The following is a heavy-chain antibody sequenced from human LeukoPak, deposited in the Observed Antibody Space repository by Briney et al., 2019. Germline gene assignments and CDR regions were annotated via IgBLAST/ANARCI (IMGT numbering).Heavy chain of an antibody. CDR1: GYTFTSYG. V-gene: IGHV1-18*01. D-gene: IGHD7-27*01. J-gene: IGHJ6*02. Sequence: ASVKVSCKASGYTFTSYGISWVRQAPGQGLGWMGWISAYNGNTNYAQKLQGRVTMTTDTSTSTAYMELRSLRSDDAAVYYCARDSPNWGYYYYGMDVWGQGTTVTVSS. CDR3: ARDSPNWGYYYYGMDV. CDR2: ISAYNGNT.